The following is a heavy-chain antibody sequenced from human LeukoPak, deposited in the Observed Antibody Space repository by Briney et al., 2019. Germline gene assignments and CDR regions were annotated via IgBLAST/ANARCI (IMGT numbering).Heavy chain of an antibody. CDR1: GFTFSSYA. Sequence: GGSLRLPCAASGFTFSSYAMSWVRQAPGKGLEWVSAIIGSGGSTYYADSVKGRFTISRDNAKNTLYLQMNSLRAEDTAVYYCAKDQNSSGDYCFDYWGQGTLVTVSP. CDR3: AKDQNSSGDYCFDY. J-gene: IGHJ4*02. V-gene: IGHV3-23*01. CDR2: IIGSGGST. D-gene: IGHD3-22*01.